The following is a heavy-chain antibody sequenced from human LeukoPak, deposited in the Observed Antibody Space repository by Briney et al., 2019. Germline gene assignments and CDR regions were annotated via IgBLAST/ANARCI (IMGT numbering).Heavy chain of an antibody. D-gene: IGHD5-18*01. V-gene: IGHV4-38-2*02. CDR3: ASRWIQLWFFDY. CDR1: GYSISSGYY. Sequence: SETLSLTCTVSGYSISSGYYWGWIRQPPGKGLEWIGSVYLSGSTYYNPSLKSRVTISVDTSKNQFSLKLSSVTAADTAVYYCASRWIQLWFFDYWGQGTLVTVSS. CDR2: VYLSGST. J-gene: IGHJ4*02.